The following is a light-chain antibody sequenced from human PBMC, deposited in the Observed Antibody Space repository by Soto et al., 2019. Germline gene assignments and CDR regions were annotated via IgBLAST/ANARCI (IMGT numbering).Light chain of an antibody. J-gene: IGKJ4*01. Sequence: IQLTQSPSSLSASVGDRVTITCRASQGISSSLAWDQQQPGKAPKLLIYAASTLQSGVPSRFSGSGSGTDLTLTISSLQPEYFSTDYCQQLKSFPLSFGGVTTLEIK. CDR1: QGISSS. CDR2: AAS. V-gene: IGKV1-9*01. CDR3: QQLKSFPLS.